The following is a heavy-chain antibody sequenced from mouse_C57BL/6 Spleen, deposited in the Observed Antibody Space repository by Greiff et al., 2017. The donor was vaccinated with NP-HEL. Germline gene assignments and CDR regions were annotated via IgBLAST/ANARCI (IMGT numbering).Heavy chain of an antibody. CDR3: ARGQLRTPYYYAMDY. D-gene: IGHD3-2*02. J-gene: IGHJ4*01. Sequence: EVQLVESGGGLVKPGGSLKLSCAASGFTFSDYGMHWVRQAPEKGLEWVAYISSGSSTIYYADTVKGRFTISRDNAKNTLFLQMTSLRSEDTAMYYCARGQLRTPYYYAMDYWGQGTSVTVSS. V-gene: IGHV5-17*01. CDR1: GFTFSDYG. CDR2: ISSGSSTI.